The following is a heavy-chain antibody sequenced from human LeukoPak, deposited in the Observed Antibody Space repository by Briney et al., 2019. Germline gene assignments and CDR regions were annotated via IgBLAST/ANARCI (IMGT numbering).Heavy chain of an antibody. CDR1: GYTFTSYA. J-gene: IGHJ4*02. V-gene: IGHV1-3*01. CDR3: ASSGGRYFSADY. CDR2: INAGNGNT. D-gene: IGHD3-9*01. Sequence: GASVKVSCKASGYTFTSYAMHWVRQAPGQRLEWMGWINAGNGNTKYSQKFQGRVTITRDTSASTAYMGLSSLRSEDTAVYYCASSGGRYFSADYWGQGTLVTVSS.